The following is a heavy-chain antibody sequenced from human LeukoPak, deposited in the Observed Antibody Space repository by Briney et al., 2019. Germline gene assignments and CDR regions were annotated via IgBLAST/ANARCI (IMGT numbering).Heavy chain of an antibody. CDR3: AGRAGLTLFGVVMEYYFDY. V-gene: IGHV4-34*01. CDR2: INHSGST. D-gene: IGHD3-3*01. Sequence: SETLSLTCAVYGGSFSGYHWSWIRKPPGKGLEWIGEINHSGSTNYNPSLKSRVTISVDTSKNQFSLKLSSVTAADTAVYYCAGRAGLTLFGVVMEYYFDYWGQGTLVTVSS. CDR1: GGSFSGYH. J-gene: IGHJ4*02.